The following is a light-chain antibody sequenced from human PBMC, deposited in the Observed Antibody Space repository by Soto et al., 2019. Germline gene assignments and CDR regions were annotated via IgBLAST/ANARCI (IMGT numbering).Light chain of an antibody. J-gene: IGKJ2*01. CDR1: RSVSSY. CDR3: QQRGSWPYT. Sequence: EIVLTQSPATLSVSPGERDTLSCRASRSVSSYLAWNQQKPGQAPTLLIYDASNGATGIPARFSGTGSGTDFTLTIRSLEPEDFAVYYCQQRGSWPYTFGQGTKLEIK. V-gene: IGKV3-11*01. CDR2: DAS.